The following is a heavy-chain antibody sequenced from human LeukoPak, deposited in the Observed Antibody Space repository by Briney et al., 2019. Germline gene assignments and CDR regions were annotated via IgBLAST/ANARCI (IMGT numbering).Heavy chain of an antibody. D-gene: IGHD1-26*01. Sequence: SETLSLTCTVSGGTISTSSYYFAWIRQPPGKGLEWIGSVYYSGSTYYHPSLKSRVTISIDTSKNQCSLNLNSVTAADTAVYYCARAPSGVSFDYWGQGTLVTVSS. J-gene: IGHJ4*02. CDR2: VYYSGST. CDR1: GGTISTSSYY. CDR3: ARAPSGVSFDY. V-gene: IGHV4-39*07.